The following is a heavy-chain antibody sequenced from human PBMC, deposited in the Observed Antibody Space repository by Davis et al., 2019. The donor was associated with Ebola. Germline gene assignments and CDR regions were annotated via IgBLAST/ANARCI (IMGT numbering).Heavy chain of an antibody. CDR2: IYYSGST. D-gene: IGHD3-3*01. J-gene: IGHJ6*03. CDR1: GGSINSYY. V-gene: IGHV4-59*01. CDR3: ARAGLNFWSGYSMDV. Sequence: SETLSLTCTVSGGSINSYYWNWIRQPPGKGLEWSGYIYYSGSTNYNPSLKGRVTISVDTSKNQFSLNLNSVTAADTAVYYCARAGLNFWSGYSMDVWGKGTTVTVSS.